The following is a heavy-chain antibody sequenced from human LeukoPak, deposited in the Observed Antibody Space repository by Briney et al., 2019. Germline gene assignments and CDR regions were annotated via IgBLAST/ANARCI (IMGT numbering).Heavy chain of an antibody. D-gene: IGHD3-3*01. CDR3: ARKIRFLEWLSYYYYGMDV. CDR1: GYTFTSYD. Sequence: ASAKVSCKASGYTFTSYDINWVRQATGQGLEWMGWMNPNSGNTGYTQKFQGRVTMTRNTSISTAYMELSSLRSEDTAVYYCARKIRFLEWLSYYYYGMDVWGQGTTVTVSS. CDR2: MNPNSGNT. J-gene: IGHJ6*02. V-gene: IGHV1-8*01.